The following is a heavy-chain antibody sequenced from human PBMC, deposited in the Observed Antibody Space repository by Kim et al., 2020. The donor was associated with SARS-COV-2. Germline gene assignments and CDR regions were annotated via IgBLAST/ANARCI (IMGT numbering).Heavy chain of an antibody. J-gene: IGHJ3*02. D-gene: IGHD3-9*01. V-gene: IGHV4-39*01. CDR2: TYYGGSA. Sequence: SETLSLTCTVSGGSISSTSYYWGWIRQPPGKGLEWIGSTYYGGSAYYNPSLKSRVTISVDTSKNQFSLRLTSVTAADTAFYFCARHSIATLRYSLPPPAAFDIWGQGTMVTVSS. CDR1: GGSISSTSYY. CDR3: ARHSIATLRYSLPPPAAFDI.